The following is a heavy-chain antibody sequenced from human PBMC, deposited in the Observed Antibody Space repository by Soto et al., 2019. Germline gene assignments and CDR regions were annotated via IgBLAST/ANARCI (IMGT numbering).Heavy chain of an antibody. J-gene: IGHJ3*02. V-gene: IGHV3-11*01. Sequence: QVQLVESGGGLVKPGGSLRLSCEASGFTFSDYYMTWIRQAPGKGLEWVSFISGRSSTIQYADSVKGRFTISRDNGKNSVYLQMNSLRVADTAVYYCAKDGGLLQYGYDIWGQGTMVTVSS. D-gene: IGHD3-16*01. CDR1: GFTFSDYY. CDR3: AKDGGLLQYGYDI. CDR2: ISGRSSTI.